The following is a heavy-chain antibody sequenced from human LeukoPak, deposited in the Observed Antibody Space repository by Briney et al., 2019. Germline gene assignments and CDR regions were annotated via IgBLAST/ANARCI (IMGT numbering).Heavy chain of an antibody. CDR1: GFTVTSNC. J-gene: IGHJ4*02. D-gene: IGHD2-15*01. V-gene: IGHV3-53*01. CDR2: IYSDSST. CDR3: ARDYCSGGSCYFFDY. Sequence: GGSLRLSCAASGFTVTSNCMSWVRQAPGKGLEWLSLIYSDSSTYYADSVKGRFTISRDNSKYTLYLQMNSLRAEDTAVYYCARDYCSGGSCYFFDYWGQGTLVTVSS.